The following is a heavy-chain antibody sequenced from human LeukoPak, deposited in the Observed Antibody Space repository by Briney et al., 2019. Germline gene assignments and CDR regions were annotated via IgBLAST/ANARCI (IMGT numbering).Heavy chain of an antibody. D-gene: IGHD3-10*01. CDR2: ISSSSSYI. CDR3: ARMVRGATYYFDY. CDR1: GFTFSSYS. J-gene: IGHJ4*02. Sequence: GGSLRLSCAASGFTFSSYSMNWVRQAPGKGLEWVSSISSSSSYIYYADSVKGRFTISRDNAKNSLYLQMNSLRAEDTAVYYCARMVRGATYYFDYWGQGTLVTVSS. V-gene: IGHV3-21*01.